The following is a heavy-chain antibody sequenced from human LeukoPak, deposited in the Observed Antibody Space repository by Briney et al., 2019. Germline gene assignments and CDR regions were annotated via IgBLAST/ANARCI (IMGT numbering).Heavy chain of an antibody. CDR2: ISYDGSNK. CDR1: GFTFSSYA. V-gene: IGHV3-30-3*01. D-gene: IGHD5-18*01. CDR3: ARGVSSGYSYGSLMDV. Sequence: PGGSLRLSCAASGFTFSSYAMHWVRQAPGKGLEWVAVISYDGSNKYYADSVKGRFTTSRDNSKNTLYLQMNSLRAEDTAVYYCARGVSSGYSYGSLMDVWGQGTTVTVSS. J-gene: IGHJ6*02.